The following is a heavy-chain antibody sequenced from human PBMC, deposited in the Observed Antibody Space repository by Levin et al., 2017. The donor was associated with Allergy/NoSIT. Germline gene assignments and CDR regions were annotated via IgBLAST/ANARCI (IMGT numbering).Heavy chain of an antibody. V-gene: IGHV3-30*04. J-gene: IGHJ3*02. CDR2: ISYDGSNK. CDR1: GFTFSSYA. D-gene: IGHD2-21*02. CDR3: ARDLGAYCGGDCENDAFDI. Sequence: PAGGSLRLSCAASGFTFSSYAMHWVRQAPGKGLEWVAVISYDGSNKYYADSVKGRFTISRDNSKNTLYLQMNSLRAEDTAVYYCARDLGAYCGGDCENDAFDIWGQGTMVTVSS.